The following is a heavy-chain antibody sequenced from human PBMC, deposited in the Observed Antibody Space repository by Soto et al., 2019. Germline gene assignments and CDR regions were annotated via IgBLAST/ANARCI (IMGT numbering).Heavy chain of an antibody. CDR2: ISGSGGST. J-gene: IGHJ4*02. CDR3: AKKLAIVVVITAIDY. CDR1: GFAFSSYA. V-gene: IGHV3-23*01. Sequence: XGSLRLSCAASGFAFSSYAMSWVRQAPGKGLEWVSAISGSGGSTYYADSVKGRFTISRDNSKNTLYLQMNSLRAEDTAVYYCAKKLAIVVVITAIDYRGQGTLVTVSS. D-gene: IGHD3-22*01.